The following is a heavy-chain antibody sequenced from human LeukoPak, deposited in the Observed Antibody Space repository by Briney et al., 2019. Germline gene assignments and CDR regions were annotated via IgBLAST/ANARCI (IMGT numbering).Heavy chain of an antibody. D-gene: IGHD5-12*01. V-gene: IGHV3-23*01. CDR3: ANDPATMGPYHYYFMDV. Sequence: GGSLRLSCAASGFTFSSYAMSWVRQAPGKGLEWVSAISGSGGSTYYADSVKGRFTISRDNSKNTLYLQMNSLRAEDTAVYYWANDPATMGPYHYYFMDVWGKGTTVTVSS. CDR1: GFTFSSYA. J-gene: IGHJ6*03. CDR2: ISGSGGST.